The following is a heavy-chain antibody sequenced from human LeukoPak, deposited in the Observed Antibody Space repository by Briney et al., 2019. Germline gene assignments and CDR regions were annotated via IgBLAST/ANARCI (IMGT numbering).Heavy chain of an antibody. CDR1: GFTFSSYE. CDR2: IYHSGST. J-gene: IGHJ4*02. D-gene: IGHD3-10*01. CDR3: ARDRIYGSGSDHFDY. Sequence: GSLRLSCAASGFTFSSYEMNWIRQAPGKGLEWIGSIYHSGSTYYNPSLKSRVTISVDTSKNQFSLKLSSVTAADTAVYYCARDRIYGSGSDHFDYWGQGTLVTVSS. V-gene: IGHV4-38-2*02.